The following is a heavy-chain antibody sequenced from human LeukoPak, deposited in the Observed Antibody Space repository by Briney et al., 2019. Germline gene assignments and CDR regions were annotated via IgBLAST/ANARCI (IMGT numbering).Heavy chain of an antibody. D-gene: IGHD3-10*01. Sequence: PGGSLRLSCAASGFTFSSYAMSWVRQAPAKGLEWVSAISGSGGSTYYAGSVKCRFTISRDNSKNTLYLKMTRLRAEDTAVYYCAKDVDCYGSGSYYNLYYYYYMDVWGKGTTVTVSS. CDR1: GFTFSSYA. CDR3: AKDVDCYGSGSYYNLYYYYYMDV. J-gene: IGHJ6*03. CDR2: ISGSGGST. V-gene: IGHV3-23*01.